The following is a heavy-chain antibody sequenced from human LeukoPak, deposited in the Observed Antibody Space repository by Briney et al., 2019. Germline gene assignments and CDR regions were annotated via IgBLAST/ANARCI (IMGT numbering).Heavy chain of an antibody. V-gene: IGHV3-7*03. CDR3: AKEGRSLQTY. Sequence: QSSETLSLTCAVYGGSFSGYYWSWVRLAPGKGLEWVANIKEDGTETYYVDSVKGRFTISRDNAKNSLYLQMNSLRVEDTAVYYCAKEGRSLQTYWGQGTLVTVSS. CDR1: GGSFSGYY. CDR2: IKEDGTET. J-gene: IGHJ4*02. D-gene: IGHD5-24*01.